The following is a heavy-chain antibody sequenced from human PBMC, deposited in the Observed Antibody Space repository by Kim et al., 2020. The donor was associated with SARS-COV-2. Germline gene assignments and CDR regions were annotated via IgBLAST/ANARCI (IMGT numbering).Heavy chain of an antibody. V-gene: IGHV3-7*03. J-gene: IGHJ6*02. CDR3: ARVNMVRGVIILAWAGYYGMDV. CDR1: GFTFSSYW. D-gene: IGHD3-10*01. CDR2: IKQDGSEK. Sequence: GGSLRLSCAASGFTFSSYWMSWVRQAPGKGLEWVANIKQDGSEKYYVDSVKGRFTISRDNAKNSLYLQMNSLRAEDTAVYYCARVNMVRGVIILAWAGYYGMDVWGQGTTVTVSS.